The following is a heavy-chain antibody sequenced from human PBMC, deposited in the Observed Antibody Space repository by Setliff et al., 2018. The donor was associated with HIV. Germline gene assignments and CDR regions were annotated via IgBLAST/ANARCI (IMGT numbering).Heavy chain of an antibody. V-gene: IGHV1-58*01. CDR1: GFTFSSSA. J-gene: IGHJ4*02. CDR3: ARSYSSGWYGY. D-gene: IGHD6-19*01. Sequence: GASVKVSCKASGFTFSSSAVQWVRQARGQRLEWIGWIVVGSGNRNYAQKFQERVTITRDMSTSTAYMELSSLRSEDTAVFYCARSYSSGWYGYWGQGTLVTVSS. CDR2: IVVGSGNR.